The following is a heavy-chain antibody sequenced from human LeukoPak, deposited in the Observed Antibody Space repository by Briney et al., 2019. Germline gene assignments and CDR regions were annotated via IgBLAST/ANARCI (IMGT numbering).Heavy chain of an antibody. V-gene: IGHV3-53*01. CDR1: GFTVSSNY. Sequence: GGSLRLSCAASGFTVSSNYMSWVRQAPGKGLEWVSVIYSGGSTYYADSVKGRFTISRDNSKNTLYLQMNSLRAEDTAVYYCARVGLHGDYGSGSYYRYYFDYWGQGTLVTVSS. J-gene: IGHJ4*02. D-gene: IGHD3-10*01. CDR3: ARVGLHGDYGSGSYYRYYFDY. CDR2: IYSGGST.